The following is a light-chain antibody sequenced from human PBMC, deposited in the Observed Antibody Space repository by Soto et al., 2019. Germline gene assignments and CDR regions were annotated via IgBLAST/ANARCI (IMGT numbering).Light chain of an antibody. V-gene: IGLV2-11*01. CDR1: SSDVGGYNY. CDR3: CSYPGRQGVV. CDR2: DVS. J-gene: IGLJ2*01. Sequence: QSALTQPRSVSGSPGQSVTISCTGTSSDVGGYNYVSWYQQHPGKAPKLMIYDVSKRPSGVPDRFSGSKSGNTASLTISGLQAEDEADYYCCSYPGRQGVVFGGGTKLTVL.